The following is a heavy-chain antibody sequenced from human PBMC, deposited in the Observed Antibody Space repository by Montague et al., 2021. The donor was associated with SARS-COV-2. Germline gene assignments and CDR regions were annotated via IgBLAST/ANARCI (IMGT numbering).Heavy chain of an antibody. J-gene: IGHJ5*02. D-gene: IGHD6-13*01. CDR2: IYYSGST. CDR3: ARKEMKYSSIWSTGGNWFDP. CDR1: GGSISSSSYY. V-gene: IGHV4-39*01. Sequence: SETLSLTCTVSGGSISSSSYYWGWIRQPPGKGLEWIGSIYYSGSTYYNPSLGSRVTISVDTSKNQFSLKLSSVTAADTAVYYCARKEMKYSSIWSTGGNWFDPWGQGTLVTVSS.